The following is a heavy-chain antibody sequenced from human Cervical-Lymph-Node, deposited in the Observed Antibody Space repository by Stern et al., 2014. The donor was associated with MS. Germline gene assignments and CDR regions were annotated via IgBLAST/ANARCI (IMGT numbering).Heavy chain of an antibody. Sequence: VQLVESGGGLVQPGGSLRLSCAASGFTFSSYWMSWFRQGPGKGPKWVANIKEDGSETHYVDSVKGRFTISRDNAKNSLYLQLNSLTVEDTAVYYCGRDGAGRSRKGFDIWGQGTMVIVSS. V-gene: IGHV3-7*01. J-gene: IGHJ3*02. CDR3: GRDGAGRSRKGFDI. D-gene: IGHD3-10*01. CDR1: GFTFSSYW. CDR2: IKEDGSET.